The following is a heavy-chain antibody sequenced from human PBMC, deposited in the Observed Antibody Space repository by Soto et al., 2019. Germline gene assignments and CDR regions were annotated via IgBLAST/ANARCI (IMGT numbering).Heavy chain of an antibody. J-gene: IGHJ5*02. V-gene: IGHV1-69*02. CDR2: IIPIIGII. CDR3: AGYPDSHYNDSHASSYP. Sequence: QVQLVQSGAEVKKRGSSVKVSCKASGGTFSAYTITWVRQAPGQGLEWMGRIIPIIGIINYAQKFQGRVTISADKFTGTAYMEVTGLRSDDTAVYYCAGYPDSHYNDSHASSYPWGQGTLVTVSS. CDR1: GGTFSAYT. D-gene: IGHD4-4*01.